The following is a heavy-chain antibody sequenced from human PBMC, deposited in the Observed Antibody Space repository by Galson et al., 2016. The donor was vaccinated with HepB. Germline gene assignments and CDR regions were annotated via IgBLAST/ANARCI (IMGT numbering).Heavy chain of an antibody. CDR1: GFTVSNNC. D-gene: IGHD1-20*01. V-gene: IGHV3-53*01. Sequence: SLRLSCAASGFTVSNNCMSWVRQAPGKGLEWVSLIYSGGSTYYADSVKGRFTISRDNSKNTLYLQMNSLRAEDTAVYYCASMTGTTPGGYWGQGTLVTVSS. CDR3: ASMTGTTPGGY. CDR2: IYSGGST. J-gene: IGHJ4*02.